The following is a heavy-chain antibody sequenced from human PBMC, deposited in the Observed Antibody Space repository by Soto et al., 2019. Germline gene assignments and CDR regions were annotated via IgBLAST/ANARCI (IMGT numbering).Heavy chain of an antibody. J-gene: IGHJ4*02. V-gene: IGHV3-74*01. CDR2: INSDGSST. D-gene: IGHD2-15*01. Sequence: EVQLVESGGGLVQPGGSLRLSCAASGFTFSSYWMHWVRQAPGKGLVWVSRINSDGSSTSYADSVKGRVTISRDNAKNTLYLTTTSLRAEATAVYCCAVAVPGPTAIGYWGQGPLVTVSS. CDR3: AVAVPGPTAIGY. CDR1: GFTFSSYW.